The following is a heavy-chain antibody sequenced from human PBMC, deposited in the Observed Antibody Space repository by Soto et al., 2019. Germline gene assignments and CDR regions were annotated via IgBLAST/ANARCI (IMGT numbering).Heavy chain of an antibody. CDR2: ISSSSSYI. V-gene: IGHV3-21*01. D-gene: IGHD2-8*01. Sequence: EVQLVESGGGLVKPGGSLRLSCAASGFTFSSYSMNWVRQAPGKGLEWVSSISSSSSYIYYADSVKGRFTISRDNAKNSLYLQMNSLRAEDTAVYYCAGGLGYGTNGVCWTDVWGKGTTVTVSS. CDR1: GFTFSSYS. CDR3: AGGLGYGTNGVCWTDV. J-gene: IGHJ6*04.